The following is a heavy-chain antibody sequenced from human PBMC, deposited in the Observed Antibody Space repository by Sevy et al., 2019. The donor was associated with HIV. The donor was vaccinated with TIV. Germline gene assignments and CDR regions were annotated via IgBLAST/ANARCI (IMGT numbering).Heavy chain of an antibody. CDR3: ARGTWGPSSNGDFFDY. Sequence: GGSLRLSCAASGFTFSDYYMTWIRQAPGKGLEWVSYIDSSGTLKYYADSVKGRFTISRDNAKNSVYLQMNSLRVEDTAVYYCARGTWGPSSNGDFFDYWGQGTLVTVSS. CDR1: GFTFSDYY. V-gene: IGHV3-11*01. CDR2: IDSSGTLK. J-gene: IGHJ4*02. D-gene: IGHD1-1*01.